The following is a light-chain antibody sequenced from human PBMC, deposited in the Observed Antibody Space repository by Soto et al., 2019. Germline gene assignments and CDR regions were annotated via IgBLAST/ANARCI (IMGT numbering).Light chain of an antibody. CDR1: QSVSSNY. CDR3: QQYGSSPLT. CDR2: GAS. Sequence: EIVFTQSPCTLALSPGERATLSCRAGQSVSSNYLAWYQQKPGQAPRLLIYGASSRATGIPDRFSGSGSGTDFTLTISRLEPEDFAVYYCQQYGSSPLTFGGGTKVDIK. J-gene: IGKJ4*01. V-gene: IGKV3-20*01.